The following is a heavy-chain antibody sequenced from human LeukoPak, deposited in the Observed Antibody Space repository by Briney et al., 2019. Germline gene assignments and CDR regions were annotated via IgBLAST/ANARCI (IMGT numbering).Heavy chain of an antibody. CDR2: IYYSGST. V-gene: IGHV4-39*01. CDR1: GGSISSSSYY. CDR3: ARRHNYYYYMDV. J-gene: IGHJ6*03. Sequence: PSETLSLTCTVSGGSISSSSYYWGWIRQPPGKGLEWVGSIYYSGSTYYNPSLKSRVTISVDTSKNQFSLKLSSVTAADTAVYYCARRHNYYYYMDVWGKGTTVTVSS.